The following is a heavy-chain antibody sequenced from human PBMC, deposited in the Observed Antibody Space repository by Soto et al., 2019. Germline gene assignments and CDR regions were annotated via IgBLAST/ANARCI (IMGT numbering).Heavy chain of an antibody. Sequence: VGSLRLSCAASGFTFSDYYMSWIRQAPGKGLEWVSYISSSGSTIYYADSVKGRFTISRDNAKNSLYLQMNSLRAEDTAVYYCARNGRVCSGGSCYPDAFDIWGQGTMVTVSS. CDR3: ARNGRVCSGGSCYPDAFDI. J-gene: IGHJ3*02. V-gene: IGHV3-11*01. D-gene: IGHD2-15*01. CDR2: ISSSGSTI. CDR1: GFTFSDYY.